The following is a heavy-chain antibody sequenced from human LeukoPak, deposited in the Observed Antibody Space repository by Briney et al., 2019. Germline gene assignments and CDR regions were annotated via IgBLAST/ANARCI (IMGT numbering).Heavy chain of an antibody. V-gene: IGHV3-48*03. D-gene: IGHD6-19*01. CDR2: ISSSGSTI. Sequence: GGSLRLSCAASGFTFSSYEMNWVRQAPGKGLEWVSYISSSGSTIYYADSVKSRFTISRDNAKNSPYLQMNSLRAEDTAVYYCARSRWLDAFDYWGQGTLVTVSS. CDR3: ARSRWLDAFDY. J-gene: IGHJ4*02. CDR1: GFTFSSYE.